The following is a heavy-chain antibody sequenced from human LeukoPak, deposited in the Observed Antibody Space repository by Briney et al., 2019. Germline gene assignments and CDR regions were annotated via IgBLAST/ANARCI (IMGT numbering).Heavy chain of an antibody. Sequence: PGGSLRLSCAASGFTFSSYWMHWVRQAPGEGLVWVARITSDESSTSHADSVKGRFTISRDNAKNTLYLQMNSLRAEDTAVYYCARDYAVGESFDIWGQGTLVTVSS. D-gene: IGHD3-16*01. CDR2: ITSDESST. CDR3: ARDYAVGESFDI. J-gene: IGHJ3*02. V-gene: IGHV3-74*01. CDR1: GFTFSSYW.